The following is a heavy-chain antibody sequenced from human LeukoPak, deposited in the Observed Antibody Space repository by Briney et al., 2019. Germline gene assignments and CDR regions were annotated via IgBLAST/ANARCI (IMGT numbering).Heavy chain of an antibody. CDR1: GFTFSSYA. V-gene: IGHV3-30*04. CDR3: ARGRSYSGSYYFDY. Sequence: GGSLRLSCAASGFTFSSYAMHWVRQAPVKGLEWVAVISYDGSNKYYADSVKGRFTISRDSSKNTLYLQMNSLRAEDTAVYYCARGRSYSGSYYFDYWGQGTLVTVSS. CDR2: ISYDGSNK. D-gene: IGHD1-26*01. J-gene: IGHJ4*02.